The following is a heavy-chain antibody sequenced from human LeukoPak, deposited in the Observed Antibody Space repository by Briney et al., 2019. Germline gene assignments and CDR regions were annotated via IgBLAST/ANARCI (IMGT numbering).Heavy chain of an antibody. V-gene: IGHV1-69*05. CDR2: IIPIFGTA. J-gene: IGHJ6*03. Sequence: SVKVSCKASGGTFSSYAISWVRQAPGQGLEWMGGIIPIFGTANYAQKFQGRVTITTGESTSTAYMELSSLRSEDTAVYYCARGAPGYYYMDVWGKGTTVTVSS. CDR3: ARGAPGYYYMDV. CDR1: GGTFSSYA. D-gene: IGHD1-26*01.